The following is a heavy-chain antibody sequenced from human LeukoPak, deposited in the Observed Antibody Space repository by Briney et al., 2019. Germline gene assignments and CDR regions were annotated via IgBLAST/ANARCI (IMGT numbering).Heavy chain of an antibody. Sequence: GGSLRLSCAASGFTFSTCGMTWVRQAPGKGLEWVSSISGNDDGTYYADSVKGRFTISRDNSKNTLYLQMNSLRAEDTAIYYCAKRGPIYSASPGNYFDYWGQGTLVTVSS. V-gene: IGHV3-23*01. CDR1: GFTFSTCG. CDR2: ISGNDDGT. D-gene: IGHD3-10*01. J-gene: IGHJ4*02. CDR3: AKRGPIYSASPGNYFDY.